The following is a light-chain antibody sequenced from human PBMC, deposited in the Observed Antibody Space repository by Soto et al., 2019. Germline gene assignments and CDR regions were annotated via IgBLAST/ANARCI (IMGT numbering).Light chain of an antibody. J-gene: IGKJ4*01. CDR3: QESYSTPLT. CDR2: AAS. V-gene: IGKV1-39*01. CDR1: KRIGTY. Sequence: KMTQSPTSLCPSVGDRVTITGRASKRIGTYLNWYQQKPGKAPKLLIYAASSLQSGVPSRFSGSGSGTDFTLTISSLQPEDFTTYYCQESYSTPLTFGGGTKVDIK.